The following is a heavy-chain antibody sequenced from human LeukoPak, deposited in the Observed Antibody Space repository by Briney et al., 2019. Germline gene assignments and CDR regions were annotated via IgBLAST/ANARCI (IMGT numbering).Heavy chain of an antibody. Sequence: SETLSLTCTVSGGSISSGGYYWSWIRQPPGKGLEWIGYIYHSGSTYYNPSLKSRVTISVDRSKNQFSLKLSSVTAADTAVYYCARHMSVSYDAFDLWGRGTPVTVSS. V-gene: IGHV4-30-2*01. D-gene: IGHD3-10*01. CDR2: IYHSGST. J-gene: IGHJ3*01. CDR3: ARHMSVSYDAFDL. CDR1: GGSISSGGYY.